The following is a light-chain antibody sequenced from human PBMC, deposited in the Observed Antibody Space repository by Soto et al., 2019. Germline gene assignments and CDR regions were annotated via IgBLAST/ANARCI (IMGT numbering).Light chain of an antibody. CDR3: SSYTSYTTV. CDR2: EVS. V-gene: IGLV2-14*01. CDR1: STDVGGYNY. J-gene: IGLJ1*01. Sequence: QSALTQPASVSGSPGQSITISCTATSTDVGGYNYVSWYQQHPGKAPKLMIYEVSNRPSGVSNRFSGSKSGNTAPLTISGLQAEDEGDYYCSSYTSYTTVFGTGTKLTVL.